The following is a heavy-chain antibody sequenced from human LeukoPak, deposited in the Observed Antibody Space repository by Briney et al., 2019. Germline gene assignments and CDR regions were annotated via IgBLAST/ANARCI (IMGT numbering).Heavy chain of an antibody. CDR1: GGSVSSGSYY. Sequence: SETLSLTCTVSGGSVSSGSYYWSWLPQPPGMGLVWIGYIYYSGSTNYNPSLKSRVTISVDTSKNQFSLKLSSVTAADTAVYYCARDSVEWGSSGLDYWGQGTLVTVSS. D-gene: IGHD6-19*01. V-gene: IGHV4-61*01. J-gene: IGHJ4*02. CDR2: IYYSGST. CDR3: ARDSVEWGSSGLDY.